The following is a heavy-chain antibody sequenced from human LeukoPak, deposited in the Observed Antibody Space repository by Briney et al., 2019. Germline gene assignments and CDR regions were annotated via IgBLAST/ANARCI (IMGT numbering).Heavy chain of an antibody. CDR1: GGSISSYY. CDR3: ARDVNYCSGGSCYYYFDY. V-gene: IGHV4-59*12. CDR2: IYYSGST. D-gene: IGHD2-15*01. J-gene: IGHJ4*02. Sequence: SETLSLTCTVSGGSISSYYWSWIRQPPGKGLEWIGYIYYSGSTNYNPSLKCRVTISVDTSKNQFSLKLSSVTAADTAVYYCARDVNYCSGGSCYYYFDYWGQGTLVTVSS.